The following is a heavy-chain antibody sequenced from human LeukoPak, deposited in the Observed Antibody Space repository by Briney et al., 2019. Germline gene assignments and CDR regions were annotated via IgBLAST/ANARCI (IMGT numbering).Heavy chain of an antibody. J-gene: IGHJ5*02. Sequence: NPSETLSLTCSVSGGSISSGGYYWSWIRQHPGKGLEWIGYIYYSGSTYYNPSLKSRVTISVDTSKNQFSLKLSSVTAAETAVYYCARLNYDILTPGGWFDPWGQGTLVTVSS. CDR1: GGSISSGGYY. D-gene: IGHD3-9*01. CDR3: ARLNYDILTPGGWFDP. V-gene: IGHV4-31*03. CDR2: IYYSGST.